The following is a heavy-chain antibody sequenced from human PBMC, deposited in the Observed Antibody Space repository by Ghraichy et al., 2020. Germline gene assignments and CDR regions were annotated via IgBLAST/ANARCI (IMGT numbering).Heavy chain of an antibody. CDR3: ARGGHRIQLWSNYYYYYYGMDV. CDR2: IYYSGST. V-gene: IGHV4-39*01. CDR1: GGSISSSSYY. D-gene: IGHD5-18*01. J-gene: IGHJ6*02. Sequence: SETLSLTCTVSGGSISSSSYYWGWIRQPPGKGLEWIGSIYYSGSTYYNPSLKSRVTISVDTSKNQFSLKLSSVTAADTAVYYCARGGHRIQLWSNYYYYYYGMDVWGQGTTVTVSS.